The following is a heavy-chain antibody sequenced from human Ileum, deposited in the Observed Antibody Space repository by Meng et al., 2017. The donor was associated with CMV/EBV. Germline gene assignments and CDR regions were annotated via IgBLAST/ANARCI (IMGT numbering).Heavy chain of an antibody. J-gene: IGHJ4*02. CDR1: GGSIISSSYY. CDR2: VHKSGSI. V-gene: IGHV4-39*07. D-gene: IGHD1-26*01. Sequence: SETLSLTCSVSGGSIISSSYYWGWIRQSPGKGLEWIASVHKSGSIYSNPSLKSRLNMSLDTSKNQFSLELSSVTAADTAVYYCARDHTIVTPSYFGSWGQGTLVTVSS. CDR3: ARDHTIVTPSYFGS.